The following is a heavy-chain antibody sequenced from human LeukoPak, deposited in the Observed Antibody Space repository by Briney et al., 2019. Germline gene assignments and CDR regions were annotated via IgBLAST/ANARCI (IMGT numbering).Heavy chain of an antibody. J-gene: IGHJ4*02. CDR1: GGTFSSYA. CDR2: IIPIFGTA. CDR3: ARDLGVDFSDYGDYRHPLHFDY. V-gene: IGHV1-69*13. D-gene: IGHD4-17*01. Sequence: GASVKVSCKASGGTFSSYAISWVRQAPGQGLEWMGGIIPIFGTANYAQKFQGRVTITADESTSTAYMELSSLRSEDTAVYYCARDLGVDFSDYGDYRHPLHFDYWGQETLVTVSS.